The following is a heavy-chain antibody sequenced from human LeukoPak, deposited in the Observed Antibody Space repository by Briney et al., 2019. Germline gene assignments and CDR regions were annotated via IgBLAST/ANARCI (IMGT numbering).Heavy chain of an antibody. V-gene: IGHV4-39*01. J-gene: IGHJ4*02. CDR1: GGSISSSSYY. Sequence: PSETLSLTCTVSGGSISSSSYYWGWIRQPPGKGLEWIGSIYYSGSTYYNPSLKSRVTISVDTSKNQFSLKLSSVTAADTAVYYCASFWGATADFDYWGQGTLVTVSS. D-gene: IGHD1-26*01. CDR2: IYYSGST. CDR3: ASFWGATADFDY.